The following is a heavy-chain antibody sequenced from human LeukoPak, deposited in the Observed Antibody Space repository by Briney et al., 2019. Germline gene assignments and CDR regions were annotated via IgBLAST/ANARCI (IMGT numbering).Heavy chain of an antibody. Sequence: PSETLSLTCTVSGGSIMYYYWSWIRQSPGKGLEWLGYIYYNGSTNYNPSLKSRLTISVDTSKNQFSLEVTSVTAADSAVYYCARKGGLFDYWGQGTLVTVSS. V-gene: IGHV4-59*01. CDR1: GGSIMYYY. D-gene: IGHD2-15*01. CDR3: ARKGGLFDY. CDR2: IYYNGST. J-gene: IGHJ4*02.